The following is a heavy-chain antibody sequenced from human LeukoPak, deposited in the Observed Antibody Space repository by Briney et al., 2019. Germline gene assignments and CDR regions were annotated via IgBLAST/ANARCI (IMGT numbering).Heavy chain of an antibody. CDR1: GGSISSCY. J-gene: IGHJ4*02. CDR3: ASTYSSSWYEVDY. V-gene: IGHV4-59*01. Sequence: SETLSLTCTVSGGSISSCYWSWIRQPPGKGLEWIGYIYYSGSTNYNPSLKSRVTISVDTSKNQFSLKLSSVTAADTAVYYCASTYSSSWYEVDYWGQGTLVTVSS. CDR2: IYYSGST. D-gene: IGHD6-13*01.